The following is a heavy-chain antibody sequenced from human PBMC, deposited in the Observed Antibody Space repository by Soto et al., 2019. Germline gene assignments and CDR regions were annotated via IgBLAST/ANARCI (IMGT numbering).Heavy chain of an antibody. CDR1: GGSISSSSYY. J-gene: IGHJ3*02. D-gene: IGHD5-12*01. CDR2: IYYSGST. Sequence: QLQLQESGPGLVKPSETLSLTCTVSGGSISSSSYYWGWIRQPPGKGLEWIGSIYYSGSTYYNPSLKSRVAKSVDTSENPFSLKLSAVTAADTAVYYCARQMEMATIPGPIGAFDIWGQGTMVTVSS. CDR3: ARQMEMATIPGPIGAFDI. V-gene: IGHV4-39*01.